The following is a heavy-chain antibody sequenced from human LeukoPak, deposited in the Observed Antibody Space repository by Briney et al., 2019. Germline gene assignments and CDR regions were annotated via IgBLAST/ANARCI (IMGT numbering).Heavy chain of an antibody. CDR3: ARVPGVLDL. V-gene: IGHV1-18*01. CDR1: GYTFTSYG. J-gene: IGHJ3*01. Sequence: GASVKVSCKASGYTFTSYGISWVRQAPGQGLEWMGWISSHNTNTKYADKLQGRFTMTTDPSTSTAYMELRSLSSDDTAVYYCARVPGVLDLWGQGTMVTVSS. CDR2: ISSHNTNT. D-gene: IGHD3-10*01.